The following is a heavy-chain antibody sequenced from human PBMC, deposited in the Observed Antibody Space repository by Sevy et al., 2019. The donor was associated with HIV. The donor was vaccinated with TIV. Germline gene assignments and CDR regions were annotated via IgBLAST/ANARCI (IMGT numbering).Heavy chain of an antibody. D-gene: IGHD3-9*01. V-gene: IGHV3-11*01. CDR3: ARAEYDILTGYYNGYYYYGMDV. CDR1: GFTFSDYY. Sequence: GGSLRLSCAASGFTFSDYYMSWIRQAPGKGLEWVSYISSSGSTIYYADSVKGRFTISRDNAKNSLYLQMHSLSAEDTAVYYCARAEYDILTGYYNGYYYYGMDVWGQGTTVTVSS. CDR2: ISSSGSTI. J-gene: IGHJ6*02.